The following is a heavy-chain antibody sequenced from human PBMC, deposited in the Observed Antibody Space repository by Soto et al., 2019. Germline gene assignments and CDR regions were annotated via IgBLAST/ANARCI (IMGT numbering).Heavy chain of an antibody. J-gene: IGHJ2*01. D-gene: IGHD6-19*01. Sequence: QVQLQQSGPGLVKPSQTLSLICTISGDSVSSATATWSWIRLSPSRGLEWLGRTYYRSKWYNDYAVSVKSRIALTPDTSNNQLSLQLNSVTPEDTAVYFCARDGSGFHWYFDLWGRGTLVTVSS. CDR1: GDSVSSATAT. V-gene: IGHV6-1*01. CDR2: TYYRSKWYN. CDR3: ARDGSGFHWYFDL.